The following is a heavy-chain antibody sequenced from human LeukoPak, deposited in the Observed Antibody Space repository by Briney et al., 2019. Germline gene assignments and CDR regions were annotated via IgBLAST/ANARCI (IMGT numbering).Heavy chain of an antibody. CDR2: ITWNSDSV. J-gene: IGHJ5*01. V-gene: IGHV3-9*01. CDR1: GFIFDDYA. D-gene: IGHD3-16*01. CDR3: AKGRDRGTRGNWFDF. Sequence: GGSLRLSCAASGFIFDDYAMYWVRQAPGKGLEWVSGITWNSDSVGYVDSVKGRFTISRDNVKKSLYLQMNSLRPDDTAFYYCAKGRDRGTRGNWFDFGGQGTLVTVSS.